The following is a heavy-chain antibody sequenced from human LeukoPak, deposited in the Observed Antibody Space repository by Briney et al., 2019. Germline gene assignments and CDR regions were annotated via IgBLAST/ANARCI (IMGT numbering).Heavy chain of an antibody. Sequence: GGSLRLSCTAFGFILGDYGMSWFRQAPGKGLEWVGFIRRKGNGGTTEYAASVKGRFTISRDDSKNIAYLQMNSLKTEDTAVYYCSTSPSPVGYWGQGTLVTVSS. V-gene: IGHV3-49*03. CDR2: IRRKGNGGTT. CDR3: STSPSPVGY. D-gene: IGHD4-23*01. J-gene: IGHJ4*02. CDR1: GFILGDYG.